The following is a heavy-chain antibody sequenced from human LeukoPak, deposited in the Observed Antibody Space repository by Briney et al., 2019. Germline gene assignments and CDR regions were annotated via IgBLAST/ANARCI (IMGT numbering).Heavy chain of an antibody. CDR2: IYYSGST. D-gene: IGHD3-10*01. CDR1: GGSISSYY. Sequence: SETLSLTCTVSGGSISSYYWSWIRQPPGKGLEWIGYIYYSGSTNYNPSLKSRVTISVDTSKNQFSLKLSSVTAADTAVYYCARTAPTYYYGSGGCDVWGQGTTVTVSS. V-gene: IGHV4-59*01. CDR3: ARTAPTYYYGSGGCDV. J-gene: IGHJ6*02.